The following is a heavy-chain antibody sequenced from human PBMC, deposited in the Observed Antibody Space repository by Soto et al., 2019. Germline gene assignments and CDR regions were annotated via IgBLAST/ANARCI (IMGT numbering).Heavy chain of an antibody. V-gene: IGHV1-2*02. D-gene: IGHD1-26*01. CDR3: ARAVIVGATTDAFDI. J-gene: IGHJ3*02. CDR1: RYTFTGYY. CDR2: INPNSGGT. Sequence: QVQLVQSGAEVKKPGASVKVSCKASRYTFTGYYMHWVRQAPGQGLEWMGWINPNSGGTNYAQKFQGRVTMTRDTSISTAYMELSRLRSDDTAVYYCARAVIVGATTDAFDIWGQGTMVTVSS.